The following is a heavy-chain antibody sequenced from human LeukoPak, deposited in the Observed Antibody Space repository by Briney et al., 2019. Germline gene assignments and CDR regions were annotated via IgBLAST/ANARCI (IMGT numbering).Heavy chain of an antibody. CDR3: TREWRGIASHYHGMDV. CDR1: GFSVTSFD. CDR2: VGTNDDT. Sequence: GGSLRLSCFASGFSVTSFDMYRVRQAAGRGLEWVSAVGTNDDTYYLGSVKGRFTISRENAKNSFSLQMNNLRVEDTAVYYCTREWRGIASHYHGMDVWGQGTTVTVSS. V-gene: IGHV3-13*01. D-gene: IGHD6-6*01. J-gene: IGHJ6*02.